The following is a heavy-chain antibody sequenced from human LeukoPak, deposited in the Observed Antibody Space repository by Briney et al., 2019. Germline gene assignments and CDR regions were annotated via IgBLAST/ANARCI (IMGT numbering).Heavy chain of an antibody. V-gene: IGHV3-66*01. D-gene: IGHD4-17*01. CDR2: IYSGGST. Sequence: GGSLRLSCAASGFTVSSNYMSWVRQAPGKGLEWVSVIYSGGSTYYADSVKGRFTISRDNSKNTLYLQMNSLRAEDTAVYYCARASNDYGDYGVRPFDYWGQGTLVTVSS. J-gene: IGHJ4*02. CDR3: ARASNDYGDYGVRPFDY. CDR1: GFTVSSNY.